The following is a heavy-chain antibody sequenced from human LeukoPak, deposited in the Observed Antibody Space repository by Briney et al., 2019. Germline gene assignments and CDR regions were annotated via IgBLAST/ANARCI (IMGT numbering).Heavy chain of an antibody. J-gene: IGHJ5*02. V-gene: IGHV1-69*05. Sequence: SVKVSCKASGGTFSSSAISWVRQAPGQGLEWMGRIIPIFGTANYAQKFQGRVTITTDESTSTAYMELSSLRSEDTAVYYCAREDSITMIAASMLSLDPWGQGTLVTVSS. D-gene: IGHD3-22*01. CDR1: GGTFSSSA. CDR2: IIPIFGTA. CDR3: AREDSITMIAASMLSLDP.